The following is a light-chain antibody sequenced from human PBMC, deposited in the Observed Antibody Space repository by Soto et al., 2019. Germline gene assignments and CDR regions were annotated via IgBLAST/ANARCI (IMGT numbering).Light chain of an antibody. Sequence: QSVLTQPASVSGSPGQSITISCTGSNSDIGNYNIVSWYQQHPDKAPQLIIYEVTKRPSGVSNRFSGPKSGNTASLTISGLQAEDEGDYHCCSYAGSNVVVFGSGTKVTVL. V-gene: IGLV2-23*02. CDR1: NSDIGNYNI. CDR3: CSYAGSNVVV. J-gene: IGLJ1*01. CDR2: EVT.